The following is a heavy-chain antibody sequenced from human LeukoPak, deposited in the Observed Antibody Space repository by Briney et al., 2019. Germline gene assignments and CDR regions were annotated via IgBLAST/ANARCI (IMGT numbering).Heavy chain of an antibody. CDR2: IKQDGSEK. CDR3: ARDTFGGVPYYWFDP. J-gene: IGHJ5*02. CDR1: GLTSSSYW. Sequence: GGSLRLSCAASGLTSSSYWMSWVRQAPGKGLEWVANIKQDGSEKYYVDSVRGRFTISRDNAKNSLYLQMNSVRAEDTAVYYCARDTFGGVPYYWFDPWGQGTLVTVSS. V-gene: IGHV3-7*01. D-gene: IGHD3-16*01.